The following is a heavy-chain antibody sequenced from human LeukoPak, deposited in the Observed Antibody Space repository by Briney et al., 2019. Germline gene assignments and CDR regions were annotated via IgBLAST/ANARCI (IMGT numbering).Heavy chain of an antibody. CDR1: GFTFSSYG. D-gene: IGHD6-13*01. J-gene: IGHJ4*02. Sequence: GALRLSCAASGFTFSSYGMHWVRQAPGKGLEWVAVISYDGSNKYYADSVKGRFTISRDNSKNTLYLQMNSLRAEDTAVYYCAKDTGYSVAAADYWGQGTLVTVSS. CDR2: ISYDGSNK. CDR3: AKDTGYSVAAADY. V-gene: IGHV3-30*18.